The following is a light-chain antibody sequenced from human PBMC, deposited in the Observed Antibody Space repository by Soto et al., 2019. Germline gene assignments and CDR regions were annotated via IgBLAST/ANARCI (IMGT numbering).Light chain of an antibody. CDR3: QQFSSYPLT. V-gene: IGKV3-20*01. Sequence: EIVLTQSPGTLSLSPGERATLSCRASQSVSNNYLAWYQQKPGQAPRLLIFGTSNRATGIPDRFSGSGSGTDFTLSISRLEPEDFAVYYCQQFSSYPLTFGGGTKVDIK. J-gene: IGKJ4*01. CDR2: GTS. CDR1: QSVSNNY.